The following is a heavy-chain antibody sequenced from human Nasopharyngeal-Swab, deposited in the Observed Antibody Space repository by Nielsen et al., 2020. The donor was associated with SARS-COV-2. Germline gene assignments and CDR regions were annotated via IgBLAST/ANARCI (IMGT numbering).Heavy chain of an antibody. D-gene: IGHD3-16*02. CDR3: ARSITFGGVIAERHFDY. V-gene: IGHV3-21*01. Sequence: APSSGVGWDSSISSSSSYIYYADSVKGRFTISRDNAKNSLYLQMNSLRAEDTAVYYCARSITFGGVIAERHFDYWGQGTLVTVSS. J-gene: IGHJ4*02. CDR2: ISSSSSYI.